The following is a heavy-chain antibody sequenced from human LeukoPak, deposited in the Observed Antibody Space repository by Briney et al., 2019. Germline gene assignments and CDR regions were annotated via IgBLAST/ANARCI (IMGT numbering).Heavy chain of an antibody. CDR1: GFTFSTYA. J-gene: IGHJ6*03. V-gene: IGHV3-64*02. CDR3: ARASLSSRGYCYYMDV. D-gene: IGHD3-10*01. Sequence: PGGSLRLSCAASGFTFSTYAMHWVRQAPGKGLEYVSAISGNRGSTFYVDSVKGRFTISRDNSKNTLYLQMGSLRGEDMAVYYCARASLSSRGYCYYMDVWGKGTTVTVSS. CDR2: ISGNRGST.